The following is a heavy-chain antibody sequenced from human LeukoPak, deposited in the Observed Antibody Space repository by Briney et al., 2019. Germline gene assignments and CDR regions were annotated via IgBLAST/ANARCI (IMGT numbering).Heavy chain of an antibody. CDR3: ARDRGFGEPDY. D-gene: IGHD3-10*01. CDR1: GFNFSSYE. CDR2: ISSVGTTV. J-gene: IGHJ4*02. Sequence: SGGSLRLSCAASGFNFSSYEMNWVRQATGKGLEWVSYISSVGTTVYYADFVKGRFTISRDNAKNSLHLQLNSLRVEDTAVYYCARDRGFGEPDYWGQGTLVTVSS. V-gene: IGHV3-48*03.